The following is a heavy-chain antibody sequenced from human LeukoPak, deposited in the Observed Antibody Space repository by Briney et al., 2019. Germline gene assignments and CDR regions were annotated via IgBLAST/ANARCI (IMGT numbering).Heavy chain of an antibody. J-gene: IGHJ4*02. CDR2: INHSGST. Sequence: SETLSHTFAGYGGSLSGYYWSWIRQPPGKGLEGIGEINHSGSTNYNPSLQSRVTISVDTSKNQFSLKLSSVTAADTAVYYCAGAVAGCLWYWGQGTLVTVSS. D-gene: IGHD6-19*01. V-gene: IGHV4-34*01. CDR3: AGAVAGCLWY. CDR1: GGSLSGYY.